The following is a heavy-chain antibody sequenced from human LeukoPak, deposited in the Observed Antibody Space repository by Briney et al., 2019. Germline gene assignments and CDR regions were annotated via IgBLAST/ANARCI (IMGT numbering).Heavy chain of an antibody. J-gene: IGHJ5*02. D-gene: IGHD4/OR15-4a*01. Sequence: SETLSLTCAVYGGSFSGYFWSWIRQSPGKGLEWIGEINHSGSTNYNPSLKSRFTISMDTSKNQFSLRVSSVTAADTAVYFCARRGVQVYPNWFDPCGQGTLVTVSS. CDR2: INHSGST. CDR3: ARRGVQVYPNWFDP. V-gene: IGHV4-34*01. CDR1: GGSFSGYF.